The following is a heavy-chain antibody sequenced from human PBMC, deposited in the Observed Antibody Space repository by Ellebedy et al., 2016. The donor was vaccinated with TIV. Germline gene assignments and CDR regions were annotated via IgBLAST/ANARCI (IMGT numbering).Heavy chain of an antibody. CDR1: GLTFSRYG. J-gene: IGHJ4*01. V-gene: IGHV3-33*01. Sequence: PGGSLRLSCAASGLTFSRYGMHWIRQAPDKGLEWVAVIWYDGSIKYLADSVKGRFTISRDNFNNTLYLQMNSLKAEDTAMYYCSTLSDTGYWGHGTLVTVSS. D-gene: IGHD1-1*01. CDR2: IWYDGSIK. CDR3: STLSDTGY.